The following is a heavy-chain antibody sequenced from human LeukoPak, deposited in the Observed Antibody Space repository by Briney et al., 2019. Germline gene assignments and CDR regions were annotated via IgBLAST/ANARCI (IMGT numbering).Heavy chain of an antibody. CDR2: ISAYNGNT. J-gene: IGHJ4*02. D-gene: IGHD3-22*01. V-gene: IGHV1-18*01. CDR3: ARERATMIVVVTEYYFDY. CDR1: GYTFTSYG. Sequence: GASVKVSCKASGYTFTSYGISLVRQAPGQGLEWMGWISAYNGNTNYAQKLQGRVTMTTDTSTSTAYMELRSLRSDDTAVYYCARERATMIVVVTEYYFDYWGQGTLVTVSS.